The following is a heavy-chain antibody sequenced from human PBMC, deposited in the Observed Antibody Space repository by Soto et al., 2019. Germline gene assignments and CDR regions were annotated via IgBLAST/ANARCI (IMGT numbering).Heavy chain of an antibody. CDR2: ISPIFGTA. D-gene: IGHD1-26*01. Sequence: SLKVSCEASGGTFSRYAISWVRQAPGPGLEWMGGISPIFGTANYAQKFQGRVTMTADESTSTAYMELSSLRFEDTAVYYCARAIVGPTTTGWLDPWGQGTLVTVSS. CDR3: ARAIVGPTTTGWLDP. J-gene: IGHJ5*02. V-gene: IGHV1-69*13. CDR1: GGTFSRYA.